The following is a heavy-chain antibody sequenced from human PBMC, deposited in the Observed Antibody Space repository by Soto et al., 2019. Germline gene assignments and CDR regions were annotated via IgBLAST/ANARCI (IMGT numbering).Heavy chain of an antibody. V-gene: IGHV3-23*02. CDR2: IGASGAGT. CDR3: ALRKTGSFFDY. CDR1: GFTFSSFA. J-gene: IGHJ4*02. Sequence: LRLSCAASGFTFSSFALSWVRQSPGKGLEWVSGIGASGAGTYYRDSVKGRFTISRDNSKNTLYLQMNSLRAEDTAVYYCALRKTGSFFDYWRQGSLVTVSS. D-gene: IGHD3-10*01.